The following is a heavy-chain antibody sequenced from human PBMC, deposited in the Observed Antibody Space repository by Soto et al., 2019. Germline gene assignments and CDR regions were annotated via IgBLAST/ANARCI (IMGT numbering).Heavy chain of an antibody. D-gene: IGHD3-22*01. CDR1: GFTFSSYA. CDR3: AKRLTDYYDSSGYFDY. CDR2: ISGSGGST. Sequence: LRLSCAASGFTFSSYAMSWVRQAPGKGLEWVSAISGSGGSTYYADSVKGRFTISRDNSKNTLYLQMNSLRAEDTAVYYCAKRLTDYYDSSGYFDYWGQGTLVTVSS. V-gene: IGHV3-23*01. J-gene: IGHJ4*02.